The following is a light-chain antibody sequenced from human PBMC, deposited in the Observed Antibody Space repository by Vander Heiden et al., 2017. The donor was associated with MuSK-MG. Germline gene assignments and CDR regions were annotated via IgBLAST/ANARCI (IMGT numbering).Light chain of an antibody. CDR3: QQDNNWPRT. CDR1: QSVSSN. CDR2: GAS. Sequence: DIVMTRSPPTLSVSPGESATLSFRAIQSVSSNLAWHQQKPGQAPRLLVYGASTRATGIPARLRGSGSGTEFTLTISSLQSEDFTVYYFQQDNNWPRTFGQGTKVEIK. J-gene: IGKJ1*01. V-gene: IGKV3-15*01.